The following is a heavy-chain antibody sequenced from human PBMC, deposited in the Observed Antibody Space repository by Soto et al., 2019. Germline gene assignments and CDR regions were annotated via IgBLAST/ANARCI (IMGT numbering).Heavy chain of an antibody. D-gene: IGHD3-16*02. Sequence: PGGSLRLSCAASGFTFSSYAMHWVRQAPGKGLEWVAVISYDGSNKYYADSVKGRFTISRDNSKNTLYLQMNSLRAEDTAVYYCARSPYDYVWGSYRYTGLAVPYYFDYWGQGTLVTVSS. CDR2: ISYDGSNK. J-gene: IGHJ4*02. CDR1: GFTFSSYA. V-gene: IGHV3-30-3*01. CDR3: ARSPYDYVWGSYRYTGLAVPYYFDY.